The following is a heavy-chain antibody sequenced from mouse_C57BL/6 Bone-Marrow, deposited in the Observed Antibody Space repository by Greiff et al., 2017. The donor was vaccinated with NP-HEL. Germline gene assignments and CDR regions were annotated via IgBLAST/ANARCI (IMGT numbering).Heavy chain of an antibody. CDR1: GYTFTDYE. D-gene: IGHD1-1*01. CDR3: TKQWAVVAPRWYFDV. J-gene: IGHJ1*03. Sequence: QVQLKQSGAELVRPGASVTLSCKASGYTFTDYEMHWVKQTPVHGLEWIGAIDPETGGTAYNQKFKGKAILTADKSSSTAYMELRSLTSEDSAVYYCTKQWAVVAPRWYFDVWGTGTTVTVSS. CDR2: IDPETGGT. V-gene: IGHV1-15*01.